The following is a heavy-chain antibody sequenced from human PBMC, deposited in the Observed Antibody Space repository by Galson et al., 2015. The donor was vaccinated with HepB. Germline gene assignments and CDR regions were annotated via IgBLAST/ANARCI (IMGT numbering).Heavy chain of an antibody. CDR3: ARRRLVLRNDGKYYNYGMDV. Sequence: SETLSLTCIVSTDSFNYYWGWIRQPPGKPLEFIGHIYYTGATDYSPSLQSRLTLSIDTSKNQFSLKLNSVTAADTAMYYCARRRLVLRNDGKYYNYGMDVWGQGTTVTVSS. CDR1: TDSFNYY. J-gene: IGHJ6*02. CDR2: IYYTGAT. V-gene: IGHV4-59*01. D-gene: IGHD3-10*01.